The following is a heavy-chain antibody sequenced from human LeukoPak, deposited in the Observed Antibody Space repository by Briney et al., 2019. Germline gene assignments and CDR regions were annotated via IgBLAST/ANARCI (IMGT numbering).Heavy chain of an antibody. V-gene: IGHV3-23*01. Sequence: GGSLRLSCAASGFTFSSSAMSWVRQAPGKGLEWVSNISGSGSGGSTYYADSVKGRFTISRDKSKNTLYLQMNSRRAEDTAVYYCARVLRYFDWSGPEEYYYYMDVWGKGTTVTISS. CDR2: ISGSGSGGST. CDR1: GFTFSSSA. CDR3: ARVLRYFDWSGPEEYYYYMDV. J-gene: IGHJ6*03. D-gene: IGHD3-9*01.